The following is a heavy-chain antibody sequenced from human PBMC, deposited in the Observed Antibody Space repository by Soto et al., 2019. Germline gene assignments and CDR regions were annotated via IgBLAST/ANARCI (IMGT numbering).Heavy chain of an antibody. J-gene: IGHJ4*02. CDR3: ARGIGYYYDSSAYYYFDS. CDR1: GFTFKDYS. Sequence: EVQLVESGGGLVQPGGSLRLSCVASGFTFKDYSINWVRQAPGKGLEWVSFIESGGSSTDYVDSVRGRFTISRDDAKNSVYLQMNSLRDEDTAVFYCARGIGYYYDSSAYYYFDSWSQGTLVTVSS. CDR2: IESGGSST. V-gene: IGHV3-48*02. D-gene: IGHD3-22*01.